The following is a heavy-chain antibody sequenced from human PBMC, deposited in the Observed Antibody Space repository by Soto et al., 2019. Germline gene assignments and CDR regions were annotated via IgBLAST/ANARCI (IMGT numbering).Heavy chain of an antibody. V-gene: IGHV1-18*01. CDR2: ISAYNGNT. CDR3: ARVVGALGHWFDP. J-gene: IGHJ5*02. D-gene: IGHD1-26*01. CDR1: GYTFTSYG. Sequence: QGQLVQSGAEVKKPGASVKVSCKASGYTFTSYGITWVRQAPGQGLEWMGRISAYNGNTNYAQKLQGRVTMTTDTSTSTAHMELRSLRSDDTAVYYCARVVGALGHWFDPWGQGTLVTVSS.